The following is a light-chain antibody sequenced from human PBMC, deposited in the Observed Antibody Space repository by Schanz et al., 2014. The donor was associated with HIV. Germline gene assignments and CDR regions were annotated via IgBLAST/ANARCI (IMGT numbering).Light chain of an antibody. Sequence: DIQMTQSPSTLSASVGDRVTITCRASQSISNWLAWYQQKPGKAPKLVIYKASNLESGVPSRFSGSRSGTEFTLTISSLQPDDFATYYCQKYNSAPLTFGPGTKVDIK. J-gene: IGKJ3*01. V-gene: IGKV1-5*03. CDR2: KAS. CDR1: QSISNW. CDR3: QKYNSAPLT.